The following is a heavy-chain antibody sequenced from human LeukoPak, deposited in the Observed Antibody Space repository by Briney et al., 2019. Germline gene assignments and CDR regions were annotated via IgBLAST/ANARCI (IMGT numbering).Heavy chain of an antibody. CDR1: GGSISSYY. Sequence: SETLSLTCTVSGGSISSYYWSWIRQPPGKGLEWIGYIYYSGSTNYNPSHKSRVTISVDTSKNQFSLKLSSVTAADTAVYYCAREDSSGWYFPDAFDIWGQGTMVTVSS. CDR3: AREDSSGWYFPDAFDI. D-gene: IGHD6-19*01. J-gene: IGHJ3*02. V-gene: IGHV4-59*12. CDR2: IYYSGST.